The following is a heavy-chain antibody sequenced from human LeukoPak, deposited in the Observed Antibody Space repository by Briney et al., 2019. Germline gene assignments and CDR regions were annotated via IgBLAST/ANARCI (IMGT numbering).Heavy chain of an antibody. CDR1: GFIFSNYG. CDR2: IPYDAVNK. Sequence: GGSLRLSCAASGFIFSNYGMHWVRQAPGKGLEWVAFIPYDAVNKYYADSVEGRFTISRDNSKNTLYLQMNSLRPEDTAVYYCARHSNTIFGVVIFDYWGQGTLVTVSS. D-gene: IGHD3-3*01. J-gene: IGHJ4*02. V-gene: IGHV3-30*02. CDR3: ARHSNTIFGVVIFDY.